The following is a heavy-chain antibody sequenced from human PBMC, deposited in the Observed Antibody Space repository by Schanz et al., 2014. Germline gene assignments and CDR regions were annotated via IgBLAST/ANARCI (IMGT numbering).Heavy chain of an antibody. CDR2: INLYGGST. Sequence: QVQLVQSGAEVKKPGASVKVSCKASRSTFSSYTISWVRQARGQGLEWMGIINLYGGSTNYAQKFQGRVTVTRDTSTSTVYMELNSLRSEDTAVYYCARTIAYGGSSGYFDYWGQGTLVTVSS. J-gene: IGHJ4*02. V-gene: IGHV1-46*03. CDR1: RSTFSSYT. D-gene: IGHD4-17*01. CDR3: ARTIAYGGSSGYFDY.